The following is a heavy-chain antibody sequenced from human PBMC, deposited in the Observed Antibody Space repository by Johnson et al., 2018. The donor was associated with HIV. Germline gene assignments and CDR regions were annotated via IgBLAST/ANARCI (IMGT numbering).Heavy chain of an antibody. CDR3: ARDGGGLDHDAFDI. D-gene: IGHD3/OR15-3a*01. Sequence: QVQLVESGGGVVQPGRSLRLSCAASGFTFSSYGMHWVRQAPGKGLEWVAVIWYDGSNKYYADSVKGRFTISRDNSKNTLYLQMNSLRAEDTAVYYCARDGGGLDHDAFDIWGQGTMVTVSS. V-gene: IGHV3-33*01. CDR2: IWYDGSNK. J-gene: IGHJ3*02. CDR1: GFTFSSYG.